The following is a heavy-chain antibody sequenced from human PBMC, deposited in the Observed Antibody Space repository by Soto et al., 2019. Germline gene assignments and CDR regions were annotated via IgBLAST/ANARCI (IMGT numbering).Heavy chain of an antibody. J-gene: IGHJ5*02. D-gene: IGHD6-19*01. V-gene: IGHV1-3*01. CDR2: INAGNGNT. CDR3: ARDIGPLKQWLLLGDNWFDP. Sequence: GAPGMLSSKDSCNTLTNYGIYWGRQAPGQRIEGMGWINAGNGNTKYSQKFQGRVTITRDTSASTAYMELSSLRSEDTAVYYCARDIGPLKQWLLLGDNWFDPWGQGTLVTVS. CDR1: CNTLTNYG.